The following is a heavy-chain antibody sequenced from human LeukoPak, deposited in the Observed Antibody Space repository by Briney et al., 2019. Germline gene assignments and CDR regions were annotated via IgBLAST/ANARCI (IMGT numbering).Heavy chain of an antibody. Sequence: GGSLRLSSAASGFTFSGYAMSWVRQAPGKGLEWVSAISGSGGSTYYADSVKGRFTVSRDNSNNVVYLHMNSVRAEDTAVYYCARDRNNYYFDYCGQGTQVTVSS. J-gene: IGHJ4*02. D-gene: IGHD1-20*01. V-gene: IGHV3-23*01. CDR1: GFTFSGYA. CDR2: ISGSGGST. CDR3: ARDRNNYYFDY.